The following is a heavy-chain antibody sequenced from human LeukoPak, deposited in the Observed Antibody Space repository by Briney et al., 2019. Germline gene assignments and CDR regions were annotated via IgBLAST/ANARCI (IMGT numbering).Heavy chain of an antibody. V-gene: IGHV4-34*01. CDR3: ARGSRDARITIFPFDY. CDR1: GGSFSGYY. CDR2: INHSGST. D-gene: IGHD3-3*01. Sequence: SETLSLTCAVYGGSFSGYYWSWIRQPPGKGLEWIGEINHSGSTNYNPSLKSRVTISVDTSKNQFSLKLSSVTAADTAVYYCARGSRDARITIFPFDYWGQGTLVTVSS. J-gene: IGHJ4*02.